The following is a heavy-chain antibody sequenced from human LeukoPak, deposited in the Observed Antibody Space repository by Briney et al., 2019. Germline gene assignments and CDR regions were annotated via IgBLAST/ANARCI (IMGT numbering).Heavy chain of an antibody. D-gene: IGHD3-9*01. V-gene: IGHV3-21*01. CDR2: ISSSSSYI. CDR1: GFTFSSYS. J-gene: IGHJ4*02. CDR3: ARDYVDGTDTTYFDY. Sequence: GGSLRLSCAASGFTFSSYSMNWVRQAPGKGLEWVSSISSSSSYIYYADSVKGRFTISRDNAKNSLYLQMNSLRAEDTAVYYCARDYVDGTDTTYFDYWGQGTLVTVSS.